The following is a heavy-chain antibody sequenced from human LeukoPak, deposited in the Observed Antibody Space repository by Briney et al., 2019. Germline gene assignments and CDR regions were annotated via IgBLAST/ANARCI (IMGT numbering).Heavy chain of an antibody. D-gene: IGHD3-9*01. J-gene: IGHJ3*02. V-gene: IGHV4-39*07. CDR3: ARFDILTGDDAFDI. CDR2: IYYSGST. CDR1: GGSISSSSYS. Sequence: SETLSLTCSVSGGSISSSSYSWGWVRQPPGKGLEWIARIYYSGSTYYNPSLKSRVTISVDTSKNQFSLKLSSVTAADTAVYYCARFDILTGDDAFDIWGQGTMVTVSS.